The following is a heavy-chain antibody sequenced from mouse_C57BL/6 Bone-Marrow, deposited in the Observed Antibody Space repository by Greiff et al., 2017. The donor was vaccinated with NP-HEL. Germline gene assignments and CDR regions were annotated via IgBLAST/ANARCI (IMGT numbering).Heavy chain of an antibody. CDR3: ARYSLYDGYYDWYFDV. J-gene: IGHJ1*03. CDR2: INPNNGGT. D-gene: IGHD2-3*01. CDR1: GYTFTDYY. V-gene: IGHV1-26*01. Sequence: VQLQQSGPELVKPGASVKISCKASGYTFTDYYMNWVKQSHGKSLEWIGDINPNNGGTSYNQKFKGKATLTVDKSSSTAYMKLRSLTSEDSAVYYCARYSLYDGYYDWYFDVWGTGTTVTVSS.